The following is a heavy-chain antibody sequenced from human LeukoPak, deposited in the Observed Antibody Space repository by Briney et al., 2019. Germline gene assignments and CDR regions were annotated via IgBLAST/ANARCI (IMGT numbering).Heavy chain of an antibody. D-gene: IGHD5-24*01. J-gene: IGHJ4*02. CDR3: AKGEMATIAFFDY. CDR2: ISGSGGST. CDR1: GFTFSSYA. Sequence: PGGSLRLSCAASGFTFSSYAMSWVRPAPGKGLEWVSAISGSGGSTYYADSVKGRFTISRDNSKNTLYLQMNSLRAEDTAVYYCAKGEMATIAFFDYWGQGTLVTVSS. V-gene: IGHV3-23*01.